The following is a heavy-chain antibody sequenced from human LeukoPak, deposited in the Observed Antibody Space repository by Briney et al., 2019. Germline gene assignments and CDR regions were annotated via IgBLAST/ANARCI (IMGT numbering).Heavy chain of an antibody. V-gene: IGHV3-7*01. Sequence: GGSLRLSCAASGFTFGSYWMSWVRQAPGKGLEWVANIKQDGSEKYYVDSVKGRFTISRDNAKNSLYLQMNSLRAEDTAVYYCARVAAPSYYFDYWGQGTLVTVSS. CDR1: GFTFGSYW. CDR2: IKQDGSEK. D-gene: IGHD6-6*01. J-gene: IGHJ4*02. CDR3: ARVAAPSYYFDY.